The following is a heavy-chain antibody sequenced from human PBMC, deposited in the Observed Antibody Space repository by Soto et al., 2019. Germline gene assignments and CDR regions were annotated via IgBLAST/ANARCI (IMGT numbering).Heavy chain of an antibody. V-gene: IGHV4-31*03. Sequence: PSETLSLTCTVSGGSISSGGYYWIWIRQHPGKGLEWIGYIYYSGSTYYNPSLKSRVTISVDTSKNQFSLKLSSVTAADTAVYYCARDRDGYCSSTSCSYYGMDVWGQGTTVTVSS. CDR1: GGSISSGGYY. J-gene: IGHJ6*02. CDR3: ARDRDGYCSSTSCSYYGMDV. D-gene: IGHD2-2*01. CDR2: IYYSGST.